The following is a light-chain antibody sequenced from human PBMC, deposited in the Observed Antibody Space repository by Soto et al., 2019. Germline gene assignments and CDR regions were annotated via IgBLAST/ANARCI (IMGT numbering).Light chain of an antibody. Sequence: EIVLTQSPATLSLSPGERATLSCRASQSVNNFLAWYQQKDGQAPRLLIYDASNRATGIPARFNGSGSGTDFTLTISSLEPEDFAVYYCQQRSNWPPLTFGGGTKVEIK. CDR3: QQRSNWPPLT. CDR2: DAS. J-gene: IGKJ4*01. CDR1: QSVNNF. V-gene: IGKV3-11*01.